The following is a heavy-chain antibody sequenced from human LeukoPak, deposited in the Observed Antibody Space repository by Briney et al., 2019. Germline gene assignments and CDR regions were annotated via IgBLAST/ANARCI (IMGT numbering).Heavy chain of an antibody. CDR1: GNYW. Sequence: GGSLRLSCAASGNYWMHWVRQVPGKGLVWVSHINSDGSWTSYADSVKGRFTISKDNAKNTVYLQMNSLRAEDTAVYYCAREAGDSSSWYVDYWGQGTLVTVSS. J-gene: IGHJ4*02. D-gene: IGHD6-13*01. V-gene: IGHV3-74*01. CDR2: INSDGSWT. CDR3: AREAGDSSSWYVDY.